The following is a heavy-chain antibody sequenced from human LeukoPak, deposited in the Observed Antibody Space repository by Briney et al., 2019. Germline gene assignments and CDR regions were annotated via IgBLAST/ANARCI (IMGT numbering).Heavy chain of an antibody. CDR3: AKSLRGDYSFDY. V-gene: IGHV1-24*01. CDR2: FDPEDGET. J-gene: IGHJ4*02. CDR1: GYTLTELS. Sequence: SVRVSCKVSGYTLTELSMHWVRQAPGKGLEWMGGFDPEDGETIYAQKFQGRVTMTEDTSTDTAYMELSSLRSEDTAVYYCAKSLRGDYSFDYWGQGTLVTVSS. D-gene: IGHD3-10*01.